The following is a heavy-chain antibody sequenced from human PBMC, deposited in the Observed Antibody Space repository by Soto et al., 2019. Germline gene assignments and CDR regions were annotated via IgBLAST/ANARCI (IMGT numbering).Heavy chain of an antibody. CDR1: GFTVSSNY. CDR2: IYSGGST. Sequence: PGGSLRLSCAASGFTVSSNYMSWVRQAPGKGLEWVSVIYSGGSTYYADSVKGRFTISRDNSKNTLYLQMNSLRAEDTAVYYCARPSSYYYGMDVWGQGTMVTVSS. CDR3: ARPSSYYYGMDV. V-gene: IGHV3-66*04. J-gene: IGHJ6*02.